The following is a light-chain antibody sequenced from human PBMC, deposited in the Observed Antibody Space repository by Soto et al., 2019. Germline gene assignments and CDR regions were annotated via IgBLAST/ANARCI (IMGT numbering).Light chain of an antibody. Sequence: ELVLKQTPATLSLSPGERATLSCRASQFLSSYLAWYQQEPGQPPRLLIYDTSNRAAGVPARFSGSRSGTDFTLTISSLEPEDFAVYFCHQRNKFGQGTRLEIK. V-gene: IGKV3-11*01. J-gene: IGKJ5*01. CDR2: DTS. CDR3: HQRNK. CDR1: QFLSSY.